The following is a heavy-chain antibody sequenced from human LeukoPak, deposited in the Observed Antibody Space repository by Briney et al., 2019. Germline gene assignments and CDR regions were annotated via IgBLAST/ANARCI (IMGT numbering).Heavy chain of an antibody. Sequence: GESLKISCQGSGYSFTSYWIGWVRRMPGKGLEWMGIIYPGDSDTRFRPSFQGQVPISADKSISTAYLQWSSLKASDTAMYYCARLVVGAPFDYWGQGTLVTVSS. J-gene: IGHJ4*02. D-gene: IGHD1-26*01. CDR1: GYSFTSYW. V-gene: IGHV5-51*01. CDR3: ARLVVGAPFDY. CDR2: IYPGDSDT.